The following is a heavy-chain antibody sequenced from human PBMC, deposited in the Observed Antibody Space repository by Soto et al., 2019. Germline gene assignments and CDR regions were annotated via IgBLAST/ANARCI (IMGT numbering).Heavy chain of an antibody. CDR1: GGSFSGYY. CDR2: INHSGST. Sequence: SETLSLTCAVYGGSFSGYYWSWIRQPPGKGLEWIGEINHSGSTNYNPSLKSRVTISVDTSKNQFSLKLSSVTAADTAVYYCARGRSHDILTGWGYYYYGMDVWGQGTTVTVSS. CDR3: ARGRSHDILTGWGYYYYGMDV. V-gene: IGHV4-34*01. D-gene: IGHD3-9*01. J-gene: IGHJ6*02.